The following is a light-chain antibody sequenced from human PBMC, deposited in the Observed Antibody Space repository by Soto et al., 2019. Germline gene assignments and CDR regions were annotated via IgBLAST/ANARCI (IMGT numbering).Light chain of an antibody. CDR1: SSDVGTYNH. Sequence: QSALTQPASVSGSPGQSITISCTGTSSDVGTYNHVSWYQQHPGKAPKLIIYEVTNRPSGVSNRFSGSKSGNTASLTISGLQAEDEADYYCSSYTTSSAHVLFGGGTKLTVL. J-gene: IGLJ2*01. CDR3: SSYTTSSAHVL. V-gene: IGLV2-14*01. CDR2: EVT.